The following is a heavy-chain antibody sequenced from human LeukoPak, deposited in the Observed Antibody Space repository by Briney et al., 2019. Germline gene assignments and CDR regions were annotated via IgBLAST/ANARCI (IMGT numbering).Heavy chain of an antibody. D-gene: IGHD5-18*01. V-gene: IGHV3-30*04. CDR2: ISYDGSNK. J-gene: IGHJ4*02. CDR1: GFTVSSWA. CDR3: AKGRGYSYHPNWDY. Sequence: GWSLRRSCAATGFTVSSWARQWVRQAAGKGLEWVAVISYDGSNKYYADSVKGRFTISRDNSRNTLYLQMNSLRAEDTAVYYCAKGRGYSYHPNWDYWGQGTLVTVSS.